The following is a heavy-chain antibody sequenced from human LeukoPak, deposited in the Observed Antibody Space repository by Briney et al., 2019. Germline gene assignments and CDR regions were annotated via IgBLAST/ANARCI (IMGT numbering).Heavy chain of an antibody. CDR1: GFTFSIYG. V-gene: IGHV3-30*18. CDR3: AKDGRDGAFDI. J-gene: IGHJ3*02. CDR2: ISYDGSNK. Sequence: PGRSLRLSCAASGFTFSIYGMHWVRQAPGKGLEWVAVISYDGSNKYYADSVKGRFTISRDNSKNTLYLQMNSLRAEDTAVFYCAKDGRDGAFDIWGQGTMVTVSS. D-gene: IGHD1-26*01.